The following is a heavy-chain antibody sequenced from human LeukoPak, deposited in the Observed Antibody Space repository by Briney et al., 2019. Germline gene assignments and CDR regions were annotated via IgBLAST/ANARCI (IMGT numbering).Heavy chain of an antibody. V-gene: IGHV3-23*01. CDR3: AKRPRGNYLGPFDY. Sequence: GRSLRLSCAASGFTFSSYAMSWVRQAPGKGLEWVSGTSGSGGSTYSADSVKGRFTISRDNSKNRLYLQMNSLRAEDTAVYYCAKRPRGNYLGPFDYWGQGTLVTVSS. D-gene: IGHD3-10*01. CDR1: GFTFSSYA. CDR2: TSGSGGST. J-gene: IGHJ4*02.